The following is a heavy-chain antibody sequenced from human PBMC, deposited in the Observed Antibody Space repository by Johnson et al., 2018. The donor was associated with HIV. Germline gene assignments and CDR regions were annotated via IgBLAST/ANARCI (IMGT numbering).Heavy chain of an antibody. V-gene: IGHV3-66*01. CDR3: ARGMIDDYGDYVEAFDG. Sequence: VQLVESGGGLVQPGGSLRLSCAASGFTVSSNYMSWVRQAPGKGLEWVSVIYSGGSTYYADSVKGRFTISRDNAKNSLYLQMNTLTAEDTALYYCARGMIDDYGDYVEAFDGWGQGTVVTVSS. CDR1: GFTVSSNY. CDR2: IYSGGST. J-gene: IGHJ3*01. D-gene: IGHD4-17*01.